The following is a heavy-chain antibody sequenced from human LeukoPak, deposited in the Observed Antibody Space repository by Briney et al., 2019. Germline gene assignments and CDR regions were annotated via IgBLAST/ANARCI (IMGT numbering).Heavy chain of an antibody. CDR3: ARASYYYDSSGYPGYYFDY. V-gene: IGHV1-2*02. D-gene: IGHD3-22*01. CDR1: GYTFTDYY. J-gene: IGHJ4*02. Sequence: ASVKVSCKASGYTFTDYYMHWVRQAPGQGLEWMGLINPNSGGTNYAQKFQGRVTMTRDTSISTAYMELRRLRSDDTAVYYCARASYYYDSSGYPGYYFDYWGQGTLVTASS. CDR2: INPNSGGT.